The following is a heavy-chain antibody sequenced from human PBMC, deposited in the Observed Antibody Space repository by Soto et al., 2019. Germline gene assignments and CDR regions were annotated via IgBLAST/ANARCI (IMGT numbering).Heavy chain of an antibody. CDR3: ARQAAADPVRNWFDP. Sequence: SETLSLTCTVSGGSISSSSYYWGWIRQPPGKGLEWIGSIYYSGSTYYNPSLKSRVTISVDTSKNQFSLKLSSVTAADTAVYYCARQAAADPVRNWFDPWGQGTLVTAPQ. V-gene: IGHV4-39*01. J-gene: IGHJ5*02. CDR1: GGSISSSSYY. CDR2: IYYSGST. D-gene: IGHD6-13*01.